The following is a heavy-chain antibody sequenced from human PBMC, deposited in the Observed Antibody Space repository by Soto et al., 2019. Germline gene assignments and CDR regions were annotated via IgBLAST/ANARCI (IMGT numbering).Heavy chain of an antibody. CDR1: GFTFSFYG. V-gene: IGHV3-30*03. J-gene: IGHJ4*02. Sequence: PGGSLRLSCAASGFTFSFYGIHWVRPAPGKGLEWLAVISYDGSNKHYADSVKGRFTVSRDNSKNTLYLQMNSLRAEDTAVYFCARYSGKYQGPIDYWGQGTLVTVS. D-gene: IGHD1-26*01. CDR2: ISYDGSNK. CDR3: ARYSGKYQGPIDY.